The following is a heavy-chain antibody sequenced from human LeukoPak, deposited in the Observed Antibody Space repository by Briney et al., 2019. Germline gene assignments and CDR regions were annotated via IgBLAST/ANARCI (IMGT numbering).Heavy chain of an antibody. V-gene: IGHV4-34*01. CDR3: ARDYGDYDILTGYYKATLFDY. J-gene: IGHJ4*02. CDR1: GGSFSGYY. CDR2: INHSGST. Sequence: SETLSLTCGVYGGSFSGYYWSWIRQPPGKGLEWIGEINHSGSTNYNPSLKSRVTMSVDTSKNQFSLKLSSVTAADTAVYYCARDYGDYDILTGYYKATLFDYWGQGTLVTVSS. D-gene: IGHD3-9*01.